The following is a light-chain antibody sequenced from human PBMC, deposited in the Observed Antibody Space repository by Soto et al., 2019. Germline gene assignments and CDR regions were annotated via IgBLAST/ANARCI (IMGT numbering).Light chain of an antibody. J-gene: IGKJ3*01. CDR1: QSVSSSY. CDR2: GAS. V-gene: IGKV3-20*01. Sequence: EIVLTQSPGTLSLSPGERATLSCRASQSVSSSYLAWYQQKPGQAPRLLIYGASSRATGIPDRFSGSGSGTDFTLTISRREPEDVAVYYCQQYGSSPPTFGPGTKVDIK. CDR3: QQYGSSPPT.